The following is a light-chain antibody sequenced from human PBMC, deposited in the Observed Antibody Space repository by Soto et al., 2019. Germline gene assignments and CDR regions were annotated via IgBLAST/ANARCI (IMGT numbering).Light chain of an antibody. Sequence: EIVMTHSPATPSVSPWETATLSCGASQSLTSYLAWYQQKPDQAPRLLIYGISTRATDIPARFSGSGSGTEFTPTISSLQSEDFAVYYCQQYNNCPLTFGGGTKVDIK. J-gene: IGKJ4*01. CDR1: QSLTSY. CDR2: GIS. V-gene: IGKV3-15*01. CDR3: QQYNNCPLT.